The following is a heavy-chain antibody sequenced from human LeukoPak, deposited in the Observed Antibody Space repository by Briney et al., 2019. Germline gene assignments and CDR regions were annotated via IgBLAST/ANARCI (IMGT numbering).Heavy chain of an antibody. Sequence: ASVKVSCKASGYTFTSYYMHWVRQAPGQGLEWMGIINPSDGSTSYAQKLQGRVTMTRDTSTSTVYMELSSLRSEDTAVYYCAGAGGYEIDDWGQGTLVTVSS. V-gene: IGHV1-46*04. CDR2: INPSDGST. D-gene: IGHD5-12*01. CDR3: AGAGGYEIDD. CDR1: GYTFTSYY. J-gene: IGHJ4*02.